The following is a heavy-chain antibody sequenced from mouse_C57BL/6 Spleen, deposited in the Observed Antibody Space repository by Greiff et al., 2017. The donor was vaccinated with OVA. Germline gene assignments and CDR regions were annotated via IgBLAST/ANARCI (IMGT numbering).Heavy chain of an antibody. Sequence: QVQLQQPGAELVRPGSSVKLSCKASGYTFTSYWMDWVKQRPGQGLEWIGNIYPSDSETHYNQKFKDKATLTVDKSSSTAYIQLSSLTSEDSAVYYCARANWDVRYFDVWGTGTTVTVSS. D-gene: IGHD4-1*01. CDR1: GYTFTSYW. V-gene: IGHV1-61*01. J-gene: IGHJ1*03. CDR2: IYPSDSET. CDR3: ARANWDVRYFDV.